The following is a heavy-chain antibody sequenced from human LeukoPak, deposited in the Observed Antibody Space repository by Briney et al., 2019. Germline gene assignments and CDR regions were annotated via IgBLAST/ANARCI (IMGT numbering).Heavy chain of an antibody. CDR1: GFTFSSYG. V-gene: IGHV3-33*01. J-gene: IGHJ4*02. CDR2: IWYDGSNK. Sequence: GRSLRLSRAASGFTFSSYGMHWVRQAPGKGLEWVAVIWYDGSNKYYADSVKGRFTISRDNSKNTLYLQMNSLRAEDTAVYYCARDDCSSTSCYFDYWGQGTLVTVSS. CDR3: ARDDCSSTSCYFDY. D-gene: IGHD2-2*01.